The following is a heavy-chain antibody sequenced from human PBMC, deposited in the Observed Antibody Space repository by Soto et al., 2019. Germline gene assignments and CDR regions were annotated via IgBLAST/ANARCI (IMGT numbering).Heavy chain of an antibody. V-gene: IGHV3-30-3*01. Sequence: GGSLRLSCAASGFTFSSYAMHWVRQAPGKGLEWVAVISYDGSNKYYADSVKGRFTISRDNSKNTLYLQMNGLRAEDTAVYYCARDLWNYSNYPWNVNIYYYAMDVWGQGTTVTVSS. CDR2: ISYDGSNK. CDR1: GFTFSSYA. CDR3: ARDLWNYSNYPWNVNIYYYAMDV. D-gene: IGHD4-4*01. J-gene: IGHJ6*02.